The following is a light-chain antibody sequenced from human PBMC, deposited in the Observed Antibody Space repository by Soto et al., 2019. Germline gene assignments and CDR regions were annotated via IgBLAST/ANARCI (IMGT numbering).Light chain of an antibody. J-gene: IGLJ3*02. CDR1: SSDVGSYNL. CDR3: CSYAGSGTWV. CDR2: EVT. Sequence: QSALTQAASVSGYPGQSITISCTGTSSDVGSYNLVSWYQQHPGKAPKFMISEVTKRPSGVSTRFSGSKSGNTASLTISGLQAEDESDYYCCSYAGSGTWVFGGGTKLTVL. V-gene: IGLV2-23*02.